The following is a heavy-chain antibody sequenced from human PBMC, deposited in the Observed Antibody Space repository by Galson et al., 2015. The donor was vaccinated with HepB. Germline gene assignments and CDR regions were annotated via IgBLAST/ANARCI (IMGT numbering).Heavy chain of an antibody. J-gene: IGHJ2*01. V-gene: IGHV3-13*04. CDR3: ARVLPGWYFDL. Sequence: SLRLSCAASGFTFSSYDMHWVRQATGKGLEWVSAIGTADDTYYPGSVKGRFTISRENAKNSLYLQMNSLRAGDTAVYYCARVLPGWYFDLWGRGTLVTVSS. CDR1: GFTFSSYD. CDR2: IGTADDT. D-gene: IGHD2/OR15-2a*01.